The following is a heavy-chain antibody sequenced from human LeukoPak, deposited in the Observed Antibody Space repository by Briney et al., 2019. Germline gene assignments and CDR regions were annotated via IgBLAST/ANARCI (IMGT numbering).Heavy chain of an antibody. Sequence: GGSLRLSCAASGFTFSTYAMHWVRQAPGKGLEWVAFIWPDGSKKYYADSVKGRFAISRENSKNTVYLQMNDLRPEDTALYFCAKISSSAESNFDYWGQGTLLTVS. D-gene: IGHD6-25*01. V-gene: IGHV3-30*02. CDR1: GFTFSTYA. J-gene: IGHJ4*02. CDR3: AKISSSAESNFDY. CDR2: IWPDGSKK.